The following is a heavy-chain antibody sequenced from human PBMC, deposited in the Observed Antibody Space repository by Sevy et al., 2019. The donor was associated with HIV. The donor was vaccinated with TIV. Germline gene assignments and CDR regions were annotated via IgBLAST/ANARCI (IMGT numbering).Heavy chain of an antibody. D-gene: IGHD5-18*01. CDR2: INWNGGST. V-gene: IGHV3-20*04. CDR3: ARHGYGYGYHALLDYYYGMDV. CDR1: GVIFDDYG. Sequence: GGSLRLSCAASGVIFDDYGMSWVRQAPGKGLEWVSGINWNGGSTGYADSVKGRFTISRENAKNSLYLQMNSLRAEDTALYYCARHGYGYGYHALLDYYYGMDVWGQGTTVTVSS. J-gene: IGHJ6*02.